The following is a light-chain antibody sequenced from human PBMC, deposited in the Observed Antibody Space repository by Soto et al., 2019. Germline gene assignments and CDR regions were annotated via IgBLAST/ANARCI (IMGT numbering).Light chain of an antibody. Sequence: QSVLTQPPSVSGAPGQRVTIPCTGSSSNIGSFYDVHWYQQLPGTVPKLLIYGDNNRPSGVPDRFSGSKFGPSASLAITGLQPEDEADYYCQSYDNSLSHVVFGGGTKLTVL. V-gene: IGLV1-40*01. CDR3: QSYDNSLSHVV. CDR2: GDN. CDR1: SSNIGSFYD. J-gene: IGLJ2*01.